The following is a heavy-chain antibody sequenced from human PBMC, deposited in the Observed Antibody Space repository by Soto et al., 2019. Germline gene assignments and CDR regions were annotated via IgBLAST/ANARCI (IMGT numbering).Heavy chain of an antibody. CDR2: IIPIFGTA. V-gene: IGHV1-69*13. J-gene: IGHJ6*02. Sequence: ASVKVSCKASGGTFSSYAISWVRQAPGQGLEWMGGIIPIFGTANYAQKFQGRVTITADESTSTAYMELSSLRSEDTAVYYCASPAKYCSGGSCYSGGYYGMDVWGQGTTVTVSS. CDR1: GGTFSSYA. CDR3: ASPAKYCSGGSCYSGGYYGMDV. D-gene: IGHD2-15*01.